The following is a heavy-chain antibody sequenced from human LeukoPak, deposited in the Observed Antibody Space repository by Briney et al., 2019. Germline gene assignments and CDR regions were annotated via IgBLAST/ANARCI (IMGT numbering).Heavy chain of an antibody. V-gene: IGHV4-39*07. CDR2: SNYRGST. J-gene: IGHJ6*02. CDR3: ARVSSSSWYTLGYYYYYGMDV. Sequence: SETLSLTCTVSGASISSSGYYWGWIRQPPGKGLEWIGSSNYRGSTYYNPSLESRLTISLDTSKNQFSLKLSSVTAADTAVYYCARVSSSSWYTLGYYYYYGMDVWGQGTTVTVSS. CDR1: GASISSSGYY. D-gene: IGHD6-13*01.